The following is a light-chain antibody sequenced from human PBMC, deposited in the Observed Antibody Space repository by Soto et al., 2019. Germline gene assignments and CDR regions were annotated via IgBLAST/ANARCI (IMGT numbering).Light chain of an antibody. CDR2: AAS. V-gene: IGKV1-27*01. J-gene: IGKJ3*01. CDR1: QGIRNF. CDR3: QKYSSVPV. Sequence: DIQMTQSPTSLSESVGDRATITCRAGQGIRNFVAWYQHKPGKAPKLLIYAASTWQSGFPSRFSGSGSGTYFTLAINRLQPEDVATYSCQKYSSVPVFGPGTKVEIK.